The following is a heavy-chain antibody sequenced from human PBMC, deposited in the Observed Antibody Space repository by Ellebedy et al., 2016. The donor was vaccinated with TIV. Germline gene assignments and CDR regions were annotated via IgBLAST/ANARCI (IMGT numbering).Heavy chain of an antibody. V-gene: IGHV3-9*01. J-gene: IGHJ4*02. CDR2: ITWNSGKT. D-gene: IGHD6-19*01. Sequence: SLKISCAASGFTFHDYAMHWVRQLPGRGLEWVSSITWNSGKTDYADSVKGRFTISRDNAKNSLYLQMNSLRPEDTALYYCAKDIRSSGLIDYWGQGTLVTVSS. CDR1: GFTFHDYA. CDR3: AKDIRSSGLIDY.